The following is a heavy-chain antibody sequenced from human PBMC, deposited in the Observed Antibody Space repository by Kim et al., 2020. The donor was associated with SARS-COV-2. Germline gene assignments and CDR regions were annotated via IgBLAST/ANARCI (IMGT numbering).Heavy chain of an antibody. CDR3: ARTRITIFGVVNYMDV. V-gene: IGHV1-18*01. J-gene: IGHJ6*03. D-gene: IGHD3-3*01. CDR1: GYTFTSYG. CDR2: ISAHNGNT. Sequence: ASVKVSCKASGYTFTSYGISWVRQAPGQGLEWMGWISAHNGNTNYAQKLQGRVTMTTDTSTSTAYMELRSLRSDDTAVYYCARTRITIFGVVNYMDVWGKGTTVTVSS.